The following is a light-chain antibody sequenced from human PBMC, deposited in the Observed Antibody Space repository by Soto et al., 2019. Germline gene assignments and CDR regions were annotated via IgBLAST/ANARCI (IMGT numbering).Light chain of an antibody. Sequence: EIVLTQSPSTLALSPGERATISCRTGQSVRSYLAWYQQKPGQAPRLLIYDATNMATGIPARFSGSGSGTDFSLTISSLEPEDFAVYYCQQRSNWPLTFGGGTRVEIK. J-gene: IGKJ4*01. CDR2: DAT. CDR3: QQRSNWPLT. CDR1: QSVRSY. V-gene: IGKV3-11*01.